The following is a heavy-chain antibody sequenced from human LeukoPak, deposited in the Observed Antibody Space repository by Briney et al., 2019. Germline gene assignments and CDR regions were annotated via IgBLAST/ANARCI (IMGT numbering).Heavy chain of an antibody. CDR1: GFTFTTHG. CDR3: ARDLRYGALDFDY. Sequence: GGSLRLSCAASGFTFTTHGFHWVRQAPGKGLECVAVIWSDGSQKYYADSVKGRFTISRDNSENTVYLQMNSLRAEDTAVYYCARDLRYGALDFDYGGQGTLVTVSS. V-gene: IGHV3-33*01. D-gene: IGHD3-3*02. J-gene: IGHJ4*02. CDR2: IWSDGSQK.